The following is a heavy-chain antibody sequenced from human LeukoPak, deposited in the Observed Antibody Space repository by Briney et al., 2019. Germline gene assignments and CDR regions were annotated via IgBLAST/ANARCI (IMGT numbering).Heavy chain of an antibody. D-gene: IGHD3-10*01. Sequence: SETLSLTCTVSGGSITSSSHYWGWIRQPPGKGLEWIGSIYYSGDTYYNPSLKSRVTTSVDTSKSQFSLRLSSVTAADTAVYYCARTSYYGSGTWYFDLWGRGTLVSVSS. CDR1: GGSITSSSHY. CDR2: IYYSGDT. J-gene: IGHJ2*01. CDR3: ARTSYYGSGTWYFDL. V-gene: IGHV4-39*01.